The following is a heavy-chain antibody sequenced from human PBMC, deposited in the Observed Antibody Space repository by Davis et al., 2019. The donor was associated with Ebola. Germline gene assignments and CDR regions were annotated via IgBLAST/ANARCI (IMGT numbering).Heavy chain of an antibody. CDR1: GYTFTSYV. V-gene: IGHV1-18*01. Sequence: ASVKVSCKASGYTFTSYVISWVRQAPGQGLEWIGWISAYNGNTNYAQKLQGRVTMTTDTSTSTAFMELRSLRSDDTAVYYCARAHIRTIFGVVIIDWFDPWGQGTLVTVSS. CDR3: ARAHIRTIFGVVIIDWFDP. D-gene: IGHD3-3*01. CDR2: ISAYNGNT. J-gene: IGHJ5*02.